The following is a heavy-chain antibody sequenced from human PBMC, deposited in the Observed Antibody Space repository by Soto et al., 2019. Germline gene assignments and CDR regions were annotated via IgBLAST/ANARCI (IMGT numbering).Heavy chain of an antibody. V-gene: IGHV3-11*06. J-gene: IGHJ3*02. CDR3: ARTWNGDAFDI. CDR1: GFTFSDYY. CDR2: ISSSSSYI. D-gene: IGHD1-1*01. Sequence: GGSLRLSCAASGFTFSDYYMSWIRQAPGKGLEWVSYISSSSSYINYADSVKGRFTISRDNAKNSLYLQMNSLRAEDTAVYYCARTWNGDAFDIWGQGTMVTVSS.